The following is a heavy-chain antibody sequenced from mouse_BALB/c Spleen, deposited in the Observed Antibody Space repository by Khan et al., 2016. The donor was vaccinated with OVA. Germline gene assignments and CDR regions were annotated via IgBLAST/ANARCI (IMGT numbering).Heavy chain of an antibody. J-gene: IGHJ3*01. V-gene: IGHV14-1*02. CDR2: IDPENGHT. CDR3: ARRGYGNDWFAD. CDR1: GFNIKDYY. Sequence: VQLQQSGAELVRPGALVKLSCKASGFNIKDYYIPWVKQRPEQGLAWLGWIDPENGHTIYDPKFQGKASITADTSSNTAYLQLSSLTSEDTAVYYCARRGYGNDWFADWSQGTLVTVSA. D-gene: IGHD2-1*01.